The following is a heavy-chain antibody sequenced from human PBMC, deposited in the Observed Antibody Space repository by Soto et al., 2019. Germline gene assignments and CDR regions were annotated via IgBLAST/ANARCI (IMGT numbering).Heavy chain of an antibody. CDR3: ARVIRETTVTPYYFDY. V-gene: IGHV4-59*08. D-gene: IGHD4-17*01. CDR2: VHDSWGS. Sequence: SDTLSLTCAVYGGSFSVYYWSWIRQPPGKGLEWIGYVHDSWGSHYNPSLKSRVAISLDTSKSQFSLKLTSVTAADTAVYYCARVIRETTVTPYYFDYWGQGTLVTVSS. J-gene: IGHJ4*02. CDR1: GGSFSVYY.